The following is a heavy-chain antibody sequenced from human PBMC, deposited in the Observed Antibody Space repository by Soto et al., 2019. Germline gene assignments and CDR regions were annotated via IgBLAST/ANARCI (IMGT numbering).Heavy chain of an antibody. CDR3: ARGSRVLEWLPPYYYYYGMDV. Sequence: ASVKVSCKASGYTFTSYDINWVRQATGQGLEWMGWMNPNSGNTGYAQKFQGRVTMTRNTSISTAYMELSSLRSEDTAVYYCARGSRVLEWLPPYYYYYGMDVWGQGTTVTVSS. J-gene: IGHJ6*02. CDR2: MNPNSGNT. V-gene: IGHV1-8*01. D-gene: IGHD3-3*01. CDR1: GYTFTSYD.